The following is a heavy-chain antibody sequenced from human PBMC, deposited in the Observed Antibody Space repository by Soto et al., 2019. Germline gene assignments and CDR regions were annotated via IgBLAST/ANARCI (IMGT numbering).Heavy chain of an antibody. Sequence: SETLSLTCTVSGGSISSGGYYWSWIRQHPGKGLEWIGYIYYCGSTYYNPSLKSRVTISVDTSKNQFSLKLSSVTAADTAVYYCAREYIVPTIFYYWGQGTPVTVSS. V-gene: IGHV4-31*03. CDR3: AREYIVPTIFYY. D-gene: IGHD5-12*01. CDR2: IYYCGST. CDR1: GGSISSGGYY. J-gene: IGHJ4*02.